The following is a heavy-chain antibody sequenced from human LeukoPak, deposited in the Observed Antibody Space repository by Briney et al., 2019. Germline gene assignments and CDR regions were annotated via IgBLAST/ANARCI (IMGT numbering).Heavy chain of an antibody. J-gene: IGHJ4*02. CDR1: GFAVSSNY. D-gene: IGHD3-10*01. CDR2: ICSDGRT. V-gene: IGHV3-53*01. Sequence: GGSLRLSCAASGFAVSSNYMSWVRQAPGKGLEWVSVICSDGRTYYADSVKGRFTISRDISKNTLFLQMTSLRAEDTAVYYCAKLKGWYGEGYFDYWGQGTLVTVSS. CDR3: AKLKGWYGEGYFDY.